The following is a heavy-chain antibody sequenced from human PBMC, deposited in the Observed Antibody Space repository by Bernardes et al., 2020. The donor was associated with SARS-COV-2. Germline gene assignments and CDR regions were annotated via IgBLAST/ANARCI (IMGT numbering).Heavy chain of an antibody. V-gene: IGHV1-2*04. CDR2: INPTSGGT. CDR3: ARGRASGYEVFLGV. J-gene: IGHJ6*02. D-gene: IGHD5-12*01. Sequence: ASVKVSCKASGYTFTGYYLHWVRQAPGHGLEWMGWINPTSGGTHYAQKFQGWVTLTGDTSISTAYMELSRLKSDDTAVYYCARGRASGYEVFLGVWGQGTTVTVSS. CDR1: GYTFTGYY.